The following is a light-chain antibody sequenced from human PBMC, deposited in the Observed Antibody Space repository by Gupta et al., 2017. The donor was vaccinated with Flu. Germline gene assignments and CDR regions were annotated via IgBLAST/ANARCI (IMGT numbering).Light chain of an antibody. CDR3: EQTDRTPGT. CDR2: AAS. V-gene: IGKV1-39*01. CDR1: QNSRTY. Sequence: PSPLAASVGDRVTITCRASQNSRTYLNWYQQKPGKAPKLLIYAASSLQSGVPSGFSGSGSGTDFTLTISRLQPEDVATYYCEQTDRTPGTFGQGTKVEI. J-gene: IGKJ1*01.